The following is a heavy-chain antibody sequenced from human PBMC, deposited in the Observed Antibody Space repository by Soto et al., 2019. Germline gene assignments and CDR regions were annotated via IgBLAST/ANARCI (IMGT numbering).Heavy chain of an antibody. D-gene: IGHD4-4*01. Sequence: SETLSLTCAVYGGSFSGYYWIWIRQPPGKGLEWIGEINHSGSTNYNPSLKSRVTISVDTSKNQFSLKLSSVTAADTAVYYCARDTTVTKGGYYYGMDVWGQGTTVTVSS. CDR1: GGSFSGYY. J-gene: IGHJ6*02. V-gene: IGHV4-34*01. CDR3: ARDTTVTKGGYYYGMDV. CDR2: INHSGST.